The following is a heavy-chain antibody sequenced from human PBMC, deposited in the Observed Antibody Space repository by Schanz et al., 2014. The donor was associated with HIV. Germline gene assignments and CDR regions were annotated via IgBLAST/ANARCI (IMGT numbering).Heavy chain of an antibody. J-gene: IGHJ3*02. CDR2: ISYDGTNK. CDR1: GFTFDSYG. CDR3: AKDLGYSSSWYLDAFHI. V-gene: IGHV3-30*18. Sequence: QVQLVESGGGVVQPGRSLRLSCAASGFTFDSYGIHWVRQAPGKGLEWVAVISYDGTNKKFADSVKGRFTISRDNSKNTLYLQMKSLRPEDTAVYYCAKDLGYSSSWYLDAFHIWGQGTMVTVSS. D-gene: IGHD6-13*01.